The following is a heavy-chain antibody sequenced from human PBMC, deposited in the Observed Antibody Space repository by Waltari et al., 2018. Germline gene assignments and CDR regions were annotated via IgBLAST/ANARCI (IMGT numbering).Heavy chain of an antibody. Sequence: QMQLQESGPGLVKPSGTLSVTCPVTGDSMSSGDWWSWGRQSPEKGLEWIGQIQRSGRTHYNPSFESRVTISMDSSNNQFSLKVTSTTAADTAVYYCARDRGRGIYLDSWGRGTLVTVSP. CDR1: GDSMSSGDW. CDR3: ARDRGRGIYLDS. V-gene: IGHV4-4*02. J-gene: IGHJ4*02. D-gene: IGHD2-15*01. CDR2: IQRSGRT.